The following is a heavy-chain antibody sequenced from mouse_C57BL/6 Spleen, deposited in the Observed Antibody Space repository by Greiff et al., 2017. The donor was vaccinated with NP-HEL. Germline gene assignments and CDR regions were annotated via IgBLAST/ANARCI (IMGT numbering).Heavy chain of an antibody. Sequence: EVKLEESGPGLVKPSQSLSLTCSVTGYSITSGYYWNWIRQFPGNKLEWMGYISYDGSNNYNPSLKNRISITRDTSKNQFFLKLNSVTTEDTATYYCARKTGNYLDYWGQGTTLTVSS. CDR2: ISYDGSN. V-gene: IGHV3-6*01. J-gene: IGHJ2*01. CDR3: ARKTGNYLDY. CDR1: GYSITSGYY. D-gene: IGHD1-1*01.